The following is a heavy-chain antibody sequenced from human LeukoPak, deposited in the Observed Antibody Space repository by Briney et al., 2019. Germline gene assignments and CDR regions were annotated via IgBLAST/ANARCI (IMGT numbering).Heavy chain of an antibody. CDR3: AREEAAVAAFDY. J-gene: IGHJ4*02. Sequence: PGGSLRLSCAASGFTFSSYSMNWVRQAPGKGLEWVAVISYDGSNKYYADSVKGRFTISRDNAKNSLYLQMNSLRAEDTAVYYCAREEAAVAAFDYWGQGTLVTVSS. D-gene: IGHD6-19*01. V-gene: IGHV3-30*03. CDR1: GFTFSSYS. CDR2: ISYDGSNK.